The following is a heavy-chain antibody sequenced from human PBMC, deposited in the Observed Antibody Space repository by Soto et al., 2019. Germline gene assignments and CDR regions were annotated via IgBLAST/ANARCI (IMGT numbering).Heavy chain of an antibody. Sequence: ASVKVSCKASGYIFTNYAMHWVRQAPGQRLGWMGWINAGNGNTKYSQNFQGRVTITRDTSASTAYMELSSLRSEETAVYYCARDIEASSGWRYYYGMDVWGQGTTVTVS. D-gene: IGHD6-19*01. V-gene: IGHV1-3*01. CDR3: ARDIEASSGWRYYYGMDV. J-gene: IGHJ6*02. CDR1: GYIFTNYA. CDR2: INAGNGNT.